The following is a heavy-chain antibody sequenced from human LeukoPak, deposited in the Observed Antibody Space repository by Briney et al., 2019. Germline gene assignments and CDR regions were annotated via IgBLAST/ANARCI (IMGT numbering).Heavy chain of an antibody. CDR3: ARHEYSSGWYRYFDY. D-gene: IGHD6-19*01. CDR2: IYTSGIT. CDR1: GGSISRYY. V-gene: IGHV4-4*07. J-gene: IGHJ4*02. Sequence: SETLSLTCTVSGGSISRYYWSWIRQPAGKGLEWIGRIYTSGITDYNLSLKSRVTMSLDTSKNQFSLKLSSVTAADTAVYYCARHEYSSGWYRYFDYWGQGTLVTVSS.